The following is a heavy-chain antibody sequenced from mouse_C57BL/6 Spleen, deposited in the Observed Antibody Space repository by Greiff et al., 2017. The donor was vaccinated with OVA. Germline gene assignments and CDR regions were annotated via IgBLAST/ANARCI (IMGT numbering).Heavy chain of an antibody. D-gene: IGHD1-1*01. J-gene: IGHJ4*01. CDR3: ARSAVVDYYAMDY. Sequence: QVQLQQSGAELAKPGASVKLSCKASGYTFTSYWMHWVKQRPGQGLEWIGYINPSSGYTNYNQKFKDQATLTADKSYSTAYMQLSSLTYEDSAVYYCARSAVVDYYAMDYWGQGTSVTVSS. V-gene: IGHV1-7*01. CDR1: GYTFTSYW. CDR2: INPSSGYT.